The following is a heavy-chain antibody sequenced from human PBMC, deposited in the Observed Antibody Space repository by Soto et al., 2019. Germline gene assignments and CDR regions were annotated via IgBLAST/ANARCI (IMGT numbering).Heavy chain of an antibody. J-gene: IGHJ5*02. Sequence: ETLSLTCTVSGGSISSYYWSWIRQPAGKGLEWIGRIYTSGSTNYNPSLKSRVTMSVDTSKNQFSLKLSSVTAADTAVYYCARVRSSSSWSTRGNWFDPWGQGTLVTVSS. D-gene: IGHD6-13*01. CDR1: GGSISSYY. CDR2: IYTSGST. V-gene: IGHV4-4*07. CDR3: ARVRSSSSWSTRGNWFDP.